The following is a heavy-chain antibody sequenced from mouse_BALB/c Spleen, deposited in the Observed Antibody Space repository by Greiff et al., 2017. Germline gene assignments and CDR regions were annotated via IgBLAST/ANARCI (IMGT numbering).Heavy chain of an antibody. D-gene: IGHD1-1*01. V-gene: IGHV5-6-5*01. Sequence: DVKLVESGGGLVKPGGSLKLSCAASGFTFSSYAMSWVRQTPEKRLEWVASISSGGSTYYPDSVKGRFTISRDNARNILYLQMSSLRSEDTAMYYCARGLDYYGSSFDYWGQGTTLTVSS. CDR3: ARGLDYYGSSFDY. CDR1: GFTFSSYA. J-gene: IGHJ2*01. CDR2: ISSGGST.